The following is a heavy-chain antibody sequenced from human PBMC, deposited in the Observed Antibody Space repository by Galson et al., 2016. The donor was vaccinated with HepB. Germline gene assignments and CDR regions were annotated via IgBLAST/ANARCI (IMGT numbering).Heavy chain of an antibody. V-gene: IGHV3-21*01. CDR3: ARAQTGTTATGFALNPQDY. Sequence: SLRLSCAASGFTFSTYSMTWVRQAPGKGLEWVSSISSYSSYIYYADSVKGRLSISRDNAKNSLSLQMNRLKAEDTAVYFCARAQTGTTATGFALNPQDYWGQGTLVTVSS. CDR2: ISSYSSYI. J-gene: IGHJ4*02. CDR1: GFTFSTYS. D-gene: IGHD1-7*01.